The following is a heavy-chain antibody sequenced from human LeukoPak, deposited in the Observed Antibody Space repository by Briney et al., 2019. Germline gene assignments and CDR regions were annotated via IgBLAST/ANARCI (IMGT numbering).Heavy chain of an antibody. CDR2: IWYDGSNK. D-gene: IGHD4-11*01. V-gene: IGHV3-33*01. CDR1: GFTFRSYG. CDR3: ARVDGSVTTGFDY. Sequence: GGTLRLSCEASGFTFRSYGMHWVRQAPGKGLEWVAVIWYDGSNKYYADSVKGRFTISRDNSKNTLYLQMNSLRAEDTAVYYCARVDGSVTTGFDYWGQGILVTVSS. J-gene: IGHJ4*02.